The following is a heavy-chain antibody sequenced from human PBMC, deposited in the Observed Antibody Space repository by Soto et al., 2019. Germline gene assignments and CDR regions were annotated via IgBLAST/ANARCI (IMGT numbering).Heavy chain of an antibody. J-gene: IGHJ4*02. Sequence: PGWSLRLSWAASGFTFSGSAMHWVRQASGKGLERVGRIRSKANSYATAYAASVKGRFTISRDDSKNTAYLQMNSLKTEDTAVYYCTTSTSSGYPHYWGQGT. CDR3: TTSTSSGYPHY. V-gene: IGHV3-73*01. CDR2: IRSKANSYAT. D-gene: IGHD3-22*01. CDR1: GFTFSGSA.